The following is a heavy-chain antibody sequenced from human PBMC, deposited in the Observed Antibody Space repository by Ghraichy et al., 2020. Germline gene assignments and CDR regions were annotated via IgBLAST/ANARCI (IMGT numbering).Heavy chain of an antibody. J-gene: IGHJ3*02. CDR3: ARDRGYCSGGSSYSYAFDI. Sequence: GESLNISCAASGFTFSSYGMHWVRQAPGKGLEWVAVIWYDGSNKYYADSVKGRFTISRDNSKNTLYLQMNSLRAEDTAVYYCARDRGYCSGGSSYSYAFDIWGQGTMVTVSS. CDR1: GFTFSSYG. V-gene: IGHV3-33*01. D-gene: IGHD2-15*01. CDR2: IWYDGSNK.